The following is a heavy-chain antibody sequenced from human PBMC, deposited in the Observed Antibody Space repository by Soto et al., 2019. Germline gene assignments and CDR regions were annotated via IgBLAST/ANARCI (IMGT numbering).Heavy chain of an antibody. D-gene: IGHD1-26*01. CDR3: ARDRSGSYYRDPMDY. CDR1: GFTFSSYE. V-gene: IGHV3-48*03. J-gene: IGHJ4*02. Sequence: GGSLRLSCAASGFTFSSYEMNWVRQAPGKGLEWVSYISSSGSTIYYADSVKGRFTISRDNAKNSLYLQMNSLRAEDTAVYYCARDRSGSYYRDPMDYWGQGTLVTVSS. CDR2: ISSSGSTI.